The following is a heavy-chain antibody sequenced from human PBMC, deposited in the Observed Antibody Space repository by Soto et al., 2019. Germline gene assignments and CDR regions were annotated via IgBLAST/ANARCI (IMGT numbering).Heavy chain of an antibody. Sequence: QVQLVQSGAEVKKPGASVKISCKASGFTFVTYGISWVRQAPGQGLEWMGWIRPYKGDTNYAQKFQGRVTMTTDTSTNTEYMELRSLRSDDTAVYYCARSYYGSGSYVKYFDYWGQGILVTVSS. CDR2: IRPYKGDT. D-gene: IGHD3-10*01. CDR3: ARSYYGSGSYVKYFDY. CDR1: GFTFVTYG. J-gene: IGHJ4*02. V-gene: IGHV1-18*01.